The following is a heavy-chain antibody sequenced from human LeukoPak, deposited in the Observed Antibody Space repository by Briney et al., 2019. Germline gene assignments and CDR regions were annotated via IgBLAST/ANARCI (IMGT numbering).Heavy chain of an antibody. CDR2: ISWNSGTI. Sequence: PGGSLRLSCAASGFTFDDYAMHWVRQAPGKGLEWVSGISWNSGTIGYADSVKGRFTISRDNAKNSLYLQMNSLSAEDTAFYYCAKDTPGDAFDIWGQGTMVTVSS. CDR3: AKDTPGDAFDI. V-gene: IGHV3-9*01. J-gene: IGHJ3*02. CDR1: GFTFDDYA.